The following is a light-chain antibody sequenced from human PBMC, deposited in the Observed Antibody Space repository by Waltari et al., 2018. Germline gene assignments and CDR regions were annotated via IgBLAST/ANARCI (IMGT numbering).Light chain of an antibody. J-gene: IGKJ2*01. CDR2: GAS. V-gene: IGKV3-20*01. CDR1: QSLSSTY. Sequence: EIVLTQSPGTLSLSPGESPTLSCRASQSLSSTYLAWYQQKPGQAPRLLIYGASNRATGIPVRFSGSGSGTDFTLTITGLEPEDFAVYYCQHYGSSYTFGQGTKLE. CDR3: QHYGSSYT.